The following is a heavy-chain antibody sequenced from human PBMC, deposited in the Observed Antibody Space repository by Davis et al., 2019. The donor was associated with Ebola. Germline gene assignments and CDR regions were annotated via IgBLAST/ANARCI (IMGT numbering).Heavy chain of an antibody. Sequence: GSLRLSCTVSGASISSYYWSWIRQPPGKGLEWIGYIYYSGSTIYNPSLKSRVTISVDTSKKQFSLKLSSVTAADTAVYYCAREGYSSAWPSFFDYWGQGTLVTVSS. CDR2: IYYSGST. D-gene: IGHD6-19*01. J-gene: IGHJ4*02. V-gene: IGHV4-59*01. CDR1: GASISSYY. CDR3: AREGYSSAWPSFFDY.